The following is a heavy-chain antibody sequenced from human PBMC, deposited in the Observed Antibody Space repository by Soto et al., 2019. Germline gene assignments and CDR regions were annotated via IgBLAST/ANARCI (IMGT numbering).Heavy chain of an antibody. CDR2: IDPSDSYT. V-gene: IGHV5-10-1*01. CDR1: GYSFTIYW. CDR3: ACLRGKRGSPIDY. Sequence: GESLKISCKGSGYSFTIYWISWVRQMPGKGLEWMGRIDPSDSYTNYSPSFQGHVTISADKSISTAYLQWSSLKASDTAMYYCACLRGKRGSPIDYWGQGTQVTVSS. D-gene: IGHD2-15*01. J-gene: IGHJ4*02.